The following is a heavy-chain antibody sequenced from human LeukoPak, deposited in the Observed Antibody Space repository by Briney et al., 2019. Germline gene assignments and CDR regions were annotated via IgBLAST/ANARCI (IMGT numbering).Heavy chain of an antibody. CDR3: ARFSVLLWFGEPTYYGMDV. Sequence: SETLSLTCTVSGGSISSYYWSWVRQPPGKGLEGIGYIYYSGSTNYNPSLTSRVTISVDTSKNQFSLKLSSVTAADTAVYYCARFSVLLWFGEPTYYGMDVWGQGTTVTVSS. J-gene: IGHJ6*02. CDR1: GGSISSYY. CDR2: IYYSGST. D-gene: IGHD3-10*01. V-gene: IGHV4-59*08.